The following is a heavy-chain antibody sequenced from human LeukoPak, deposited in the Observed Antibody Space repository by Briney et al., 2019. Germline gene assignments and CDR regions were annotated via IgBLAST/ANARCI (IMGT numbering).Heavy chain of an antibody. CDR3: AKEMGGYSSGWALDY. CDR2: ISYDGSNK. Sequence: GGSLRLSCVASGFTFSSYNMNWVRQAPGKGLEWVAVISYDGSNKYYADSVKGRFTISRDNSKNTLYLQMNSLRAEDTAVYYCAKEMGGYSSGWALDYWGQGTLVTVSS. CDR1: GFTFSSYN. D-gene: IGHD6-19*01. J-gene: IGHJ4*02. V-gene: IGHV3-30*18.